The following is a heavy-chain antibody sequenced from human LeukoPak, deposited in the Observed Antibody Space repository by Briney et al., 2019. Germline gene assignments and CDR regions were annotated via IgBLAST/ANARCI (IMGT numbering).Heavy chain of an antibody. CDR2: ISSSGSTI. Sequence: GGSLSLSCAAPGFPFSNYTLAWIRKAQGKGLEGVSYISSSGSTIYYADSVKGRFTISRDNAKNSVYLQMNSLRAEDTAVYYCARGPSGNNNLWMDYWGQGTLVSVSS. J-gene: IGHJ4*02. CDR1: GFPFSNYT. D-gene: IGHD3-10*01. V-gene: IGHV3-48*03. CDR3: ARGPSGNNNLWMDY.